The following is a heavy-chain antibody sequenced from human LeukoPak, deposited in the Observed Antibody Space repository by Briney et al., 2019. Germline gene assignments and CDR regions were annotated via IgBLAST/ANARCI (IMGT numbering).Heavy chain of an antibody. D-gene: IGHD7-27*01. CDR3: AGTGLFFDY. Sequence: SETLSLTCRVSGASISGYYWGWIRQPPGKGLEWIGHMYYSGGTTYTPSLKSRVSISLDTSKKHFSLKLGSVTAADTAVYYCAGTGLFFDYWSQGTLVTVSS. J-gene: IGHJ4*02. CDR2: MYYSGGT. CDR1: GASISGYY. V-gene: IGHV4-59*01.